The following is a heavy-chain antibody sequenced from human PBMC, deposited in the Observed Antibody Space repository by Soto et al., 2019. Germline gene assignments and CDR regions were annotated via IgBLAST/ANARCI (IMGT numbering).Heavy chain of an antibody. Sequence: GGSLRLSCAASGFTFSNAWMNWVRQAPGKGLEWVGRIKSKTDGGTTDYAAPVKGRFTISRDDSKNTLYLQMNSLKTEDTAVYYCTTDKHLTSFGVVKYYYYGMDVWGQGTKVTVSS. CDR3: TTDKHLTSFGVVKYYYYGMDV. V-gene: IGHV3-15*07. CDR2: IKSKTDGGTT. J-gene: IGHJ6*02. D-gene: IGHD3-3*01. CDR1: GFTFSNAW.